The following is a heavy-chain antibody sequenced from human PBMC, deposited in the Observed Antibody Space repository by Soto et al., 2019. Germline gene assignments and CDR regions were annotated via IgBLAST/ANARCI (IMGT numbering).Heavy chain of an antibody. CDR2: INHSGST. CDR1: GGSFSGYY. V-gene: IGHV4-34*01. CDR3: ARVSRPFPARGYDCTDV. J-gene: IGHJ6*03. D-gene: IGHD3-10*01. Sequence: SETLSLTCAVYGGSFSGYYWSWIRQPPGKGLEWIGEINHSGSTNYNPSLKSRVTISVETSKNQFTRKLSAVTAADTAVYYCARVSRPFPARGYDCTDVWGKGTTVTVSS.